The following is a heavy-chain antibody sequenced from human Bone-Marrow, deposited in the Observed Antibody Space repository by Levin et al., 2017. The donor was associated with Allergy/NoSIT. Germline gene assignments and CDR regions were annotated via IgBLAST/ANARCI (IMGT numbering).Heavy chain of an antibody. CDR1: GFTFSSYG. Sequence: GGSLRLSCAASGFTFSSYGMHWVRQAPGKGLEWVAVISYDGSNKYYADSVKGRFTISRDNSKNTLYLQMNSLRAEDTAVYYCAKIPPGGSSTSGSGAPRFYAVGDYWGQGTLVTVSS. V-gene: IGHV3-30*18. J-gene: IGHJ4*02. D-gene: IGHD2-2*01. CDR3: AKIPPGGSSTSGSGAPRFYAVGDY. CDR2: ISYDGSNK.